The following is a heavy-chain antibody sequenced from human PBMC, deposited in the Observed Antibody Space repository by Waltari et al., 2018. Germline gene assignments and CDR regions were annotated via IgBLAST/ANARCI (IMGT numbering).Heavy chain of an antibody. CDR2: ISYDGSNK. D-gene: IGHD6-19*01. CDR1: GFTFRSYA. Sequence: QVQLVESGGGVVQPGRSLRLSCAASGFTFRSYAMHWVRQAPGKGLEWVAVISYDGSNKYYADSVKGRFTISRDNSKNTLYLQMNSLRAEDTAVYYCARELAVAGTDYYGMDVWGQGTTVTVSS. V-gene: IGHV3-30*01. CDR3: ARELAVAGTDYYGMDV. J-gene: IGHJ6*02.